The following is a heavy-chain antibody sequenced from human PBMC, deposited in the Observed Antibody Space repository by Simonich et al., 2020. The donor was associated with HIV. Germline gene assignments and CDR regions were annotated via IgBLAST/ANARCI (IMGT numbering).Heavy chain of an antibody. CDR1: GGSFSGYY. J-gene: IGHJ4*02. CDR2: INDSGST. D-gene: IGHD2-21*02. CDR3: ARRRVTNGYFDY. V-gene: IGHV4-34*01. Sequence: QVQLQQWGAGLLKPSETLSLTCAVYGGSFSGYYWNWIRQPPGKGLEWIGEINDSGSTNNNPSLKSRVTISVDTSKNQFSLKLSSVTAADTAVYYCARRRVTNGYFDYWGQGTLVTVSA.